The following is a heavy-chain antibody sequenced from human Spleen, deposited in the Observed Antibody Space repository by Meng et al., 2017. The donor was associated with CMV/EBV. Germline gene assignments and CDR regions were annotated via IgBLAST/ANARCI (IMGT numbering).Heavy chain of an antibody. CDR3: IAAQDY. D-gene: IGHD6-13*01. J-gene: IGHJ4*02. CDR1: GGTFSSYA. V-gene: IGHV1-69*05. Sequence: QVQRVQSGVELKKRGSSVKISCKASGGTFSSYAISWVRQAPRQGREWMGGLIPIFSTANSAQKFQGRVTISTDESTSTAYMELSSLRSADTAVYYCIAAQDYWGQGTLVTVSS. CDR2: LIPIFSTA.